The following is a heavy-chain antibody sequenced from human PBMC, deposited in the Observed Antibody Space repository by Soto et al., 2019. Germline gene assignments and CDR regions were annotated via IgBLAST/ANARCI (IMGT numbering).Heavy chain of an antibody. D-gene: IGHD2-15*01. V-gene: IGHV1-2*02. CDR2: INPNSGGT. Sequence: SXKDSFKASGYTXSGYYMHLVRQAPGQGLEWMGWINPNSGGTNYAQKFQGRVTMTRDTSIITAYMELSRLRSDETAVYYCARGYCSGGSCFNWFDPWGQGTLVTVSS. CDR3: ARGYCSGGSCFNWFDP. J-gene: IGHJ5*02. CDR1: GYTXSGYY.